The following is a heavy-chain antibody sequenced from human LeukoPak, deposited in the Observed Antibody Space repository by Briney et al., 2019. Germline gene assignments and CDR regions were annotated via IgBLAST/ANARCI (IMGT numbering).Heavy chain of an antibody. CDR1: GFTFSSYA. Sequence: GGSLRLSCAASGFTFSSYAMSWVRQAPGKGLEWVAVISYDGSNKYYADSVKGRFTISRDNSKNTLYLQMNSLRAEDTAVYYCARDRDDYVWGSYRSFDYWGQGTLVTVSS. CDR3: ARDRDDYVWGSYRSFDY. V-gene: IGHV3-30-3*01. D-gene: IGHD3-16*02. CDR2: ISYDGSNK. J-gene: IGHJ4*02.